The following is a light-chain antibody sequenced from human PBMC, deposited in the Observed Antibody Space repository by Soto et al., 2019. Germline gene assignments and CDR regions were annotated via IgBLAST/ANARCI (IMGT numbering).Light chain of an antibody. Sequence: QSVLTQTPSASGTPGQRVTISCSGSSSNIGSHTVNWYQQLPGTAPKLLIYGINQRPSGVPDRFSGSKSGTSASLAISGLQSEDEADYYCAAWDDSLNGAVFGGGTQLTVL. J-gene: IGLJ7*01. CDR3: AAWDDSLNGAV. V-gene: IGLV1-44*01. CDR2: GIN. CDR1: SSNIGSHT.